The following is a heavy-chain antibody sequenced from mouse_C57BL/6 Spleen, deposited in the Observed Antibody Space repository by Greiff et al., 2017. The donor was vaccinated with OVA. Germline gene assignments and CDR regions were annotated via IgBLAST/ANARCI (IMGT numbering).Heavy chain of an antibody. Sequence: EVQLVESGGDLVKPGGSLKLSCAASGFTFSSYGMSWVRQTPDKRLEWVATISSGGSYTYYPDSVKGRFTISRDNAKNTLYLQMSSLKSEDTAMYYCATLSITTVVATDYWGQGTTLTVSS. V-gene: IGHV5-6*01. CDR2: ISSGGSYT. CDR1: GFTFSSYG. D-gene: IGHD1-1*01. CDR3: ATLSITTVVATDY. J-gene: IGHJ2*01.